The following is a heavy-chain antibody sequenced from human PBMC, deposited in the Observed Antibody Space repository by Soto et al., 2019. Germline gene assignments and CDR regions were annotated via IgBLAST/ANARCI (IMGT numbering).Heavy chain of an antibody. D-gene: IGHD4-4*01. Sequence: EVQLLESGGGLVQPGGSLRLSCAASGFTFSSYAMSWVRQAPGKGLEWVAAISGRGGSTYYADSVKGLFTISRDISKHTLYLQMNSLRAEDTAVYYCAKDSLQSQGGGFSYWGQGTLVTVSS. CDR2: ISGRGGST. V-gene: IGHV3-23*01. CDR1: GFTFSSYA. CDR3: AKDSLQSQGGGFSY. J-gene: IGHJ4*02.